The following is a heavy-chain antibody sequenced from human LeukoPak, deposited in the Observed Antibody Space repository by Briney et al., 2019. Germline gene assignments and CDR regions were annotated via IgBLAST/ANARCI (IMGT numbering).Heavy chain of an antibody. V-gene: IGHV4-39*01. Sequence: PSETLSLTCTVSGGSMSSSSYYWGWIRQPPGKGPEWIGNIYNRGSTYYNPSLKSRVTISVDTSKNQFSLKLNSVTAADTAVYYCAGDGSGSYGYYYYGMDVWGQGTTVTVSS. J-gene: IGHJ6*02. D-gene: IGHD3-10*01. CDR2: IYNRGST. CDR1: GGSMSSSSYY. CDR3: AGDGSGSYGYYYYGMDV.